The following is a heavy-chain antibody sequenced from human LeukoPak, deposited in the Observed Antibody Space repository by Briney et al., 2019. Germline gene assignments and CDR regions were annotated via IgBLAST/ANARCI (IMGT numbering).Heavy chain of an antibody. D-gene: IGHD3-10*01. CDR2: INHSGST. Sequence: PSETLSLTCAVYCGSFSGYYWSWIRQPPGKGLEWIGEINHSGSTNYNPSLKSRVTISVDTSKNQFSLKLSSVTAADTAVYYCARAYYYGSGSYDYWGQGTLVTVSS. CDR1: CGSFSGYY. J-gene: IGHJ4*02. V-gene: IGHV4-34*01. CDR3: ARAYYYGSGSYDY.